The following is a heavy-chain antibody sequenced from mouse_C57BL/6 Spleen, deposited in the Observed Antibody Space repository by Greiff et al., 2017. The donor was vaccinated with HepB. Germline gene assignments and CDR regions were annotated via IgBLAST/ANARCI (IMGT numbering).Heavy chain of an antibody. CDR3: TRSPDYYGSSSYWYFDV. Sequence: VQLQQSGAELVRPGASVTLSCKASGYTFTDYEMHWVKQTPVHGLEWIGAIDPETGGTAYNQKFKGKAILTADKSSSTAYMELRSLTSEDSAVYYCTRSPDYYGSSSYWYFDVWGTGTTVTVSS. CDR2: IDPETGGT. J-gene: IGHJ1*03. CDR1: GYTFTDYE. V-gene: IGHV1-15*01. D-gene: IGHD1-1*01.